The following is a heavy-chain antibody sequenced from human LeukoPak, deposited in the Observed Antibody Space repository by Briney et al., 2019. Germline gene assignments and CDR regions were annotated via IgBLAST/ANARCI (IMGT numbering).Heavy chain of an antibody. CDR2: ISMNGTDM. V-gene: IGHV3-11*01. D-gene: IGHD5-18*01. J-gene: IGHJ4*02. Sequence: PGGSLRLSCAASGFTFGDFYMTWLRQTPGKGPGWLSYISMNGTDMDYADSVRGRFTISRDNAKDTLYLQMNSLGAEDTAIYHCAKGHTYGMIWGQGTQVTVSS. CDR1: GFTFGDFY. CDR3: AKGHTYGMI.